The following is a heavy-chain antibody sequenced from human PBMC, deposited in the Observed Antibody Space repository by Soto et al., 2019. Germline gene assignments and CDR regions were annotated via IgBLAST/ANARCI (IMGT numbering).Heavy chain of an antibody. J-gene: IGHJ6*02. V-gene: IGHV1-18*01. CDR1: GYTFTSYG. Sequence: ASVKVSCKASGYTFTSYGISWVRQAPGQGLEWMGWISAYNGNTNYAQKLQGRVTMTTDTSTSTAYMELRSLRSDDTAVYYCARYYYYDSSGYYSFCYYYGMDVWGQGTAVTVSS. CDR2: ISAYNGNT. D-gene: IGHD3-22*01. CDR3: ARYYYYDSSGYYSFCYYYGMDV.